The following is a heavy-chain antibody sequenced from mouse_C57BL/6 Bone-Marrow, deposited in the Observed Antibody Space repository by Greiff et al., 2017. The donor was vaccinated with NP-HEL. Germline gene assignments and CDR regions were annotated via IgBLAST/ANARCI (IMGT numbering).Heavy chain of an antibody. CDR3: ARPGWKFYGTDY. Sequence: QVQLQQPGAELVKPGASVKLSCKASGYTFTSYWMHWVKQRPGRGLEWIGRIDPNSGGTKYNEKFKSKATLTVDKPSSTAYMQLSSLTSEDSAFYYCARPGWKFYGTDYWGQGTTLTVSS. CDR1: GYTFTSYW. D-gene: IGHD1-1*01. J-gene: IGHJ2*01. V-gene: IGHV1-72*01. CDR2: IDPNSGGT.